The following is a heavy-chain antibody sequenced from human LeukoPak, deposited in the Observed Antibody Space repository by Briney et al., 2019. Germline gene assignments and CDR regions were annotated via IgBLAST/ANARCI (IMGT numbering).Heavy chain of an antibody. J-gene: IGHJ4*02. V-gene: IGHV4-59*08. D-gene: IGHD2-21*01. Sequence: SETLSLTCTVSGGSISSYYWSWIRQPPGKGLEWIGYISYSGSTNYNPSLKSRVTISVDTSKNQFSLKLRSVTAADTAVYYCARHGGDYSFDYWGQGTLVTVSS. CDR3: ARHGGDYSFDY. CDR2: ISYSGST. CDR1: GGSISSYY.